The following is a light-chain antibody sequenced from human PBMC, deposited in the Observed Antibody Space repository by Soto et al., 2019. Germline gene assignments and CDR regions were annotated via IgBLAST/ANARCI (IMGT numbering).Light chain of an antibody. CDR2: ASF. Sequence: DIQMTQSPSSLSVSVGDRVTITCRASQSISSYLNWYQQKPGKAPKLLIYASFNLQSGVPSRFNGSGTGTTFPLHNSSLPPEEFGTYYCQQSYSTPYTFGQGTKLEIK. V-gene: IGKV1-39*01. CDR3: QQSYSTPYT. CDR1: QSISSY. J-gene: IGKJ2*01.